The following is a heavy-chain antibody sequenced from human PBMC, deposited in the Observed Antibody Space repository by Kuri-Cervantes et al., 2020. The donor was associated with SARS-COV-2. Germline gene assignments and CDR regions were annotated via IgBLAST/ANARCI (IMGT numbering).Heavy chain of an antibody. CDR2: IYYSGST. Sequence: SETLSLTCTVSGGSISSSSYYWGWIRQPPGKGLEWIGSIYYSGSTYYNPSLKSRVTISVDTSKNQFSLKLSSVTAADTAVYYCARHLNSVTIFGVVSNWFDPRGQGTLVTVSS. CDR3: ARHLNSVTIFGVVSNWFDP. CDR1: GGSISSSSYY. D-gene: IGHD3-3*01. V-gene: IGHV4-39*01. J-gene: IGHJ5*02.